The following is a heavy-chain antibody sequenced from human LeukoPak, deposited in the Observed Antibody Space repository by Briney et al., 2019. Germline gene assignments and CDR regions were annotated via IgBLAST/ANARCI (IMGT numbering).Heavy chain of an antibody. CDR2: ISSSSYI. J-gene: IGHJ4*02. V-gene: IGHV3-21*01. Sequence: GGSLRLSCAASGFTFSSYSMNWVRQAPGKGPEWVSSISSSSYIYYADTVKGRFTISGDNAKNSLYLQMNSLRAEDTAVYYCARGSYSSSWYSQKPDFDYWGQGTLVTVSS. D-gene: IGHD6-13*01. CDR1: GFTFSSYS. CDR3: ARGSYSSSWYSQKPDFDY.